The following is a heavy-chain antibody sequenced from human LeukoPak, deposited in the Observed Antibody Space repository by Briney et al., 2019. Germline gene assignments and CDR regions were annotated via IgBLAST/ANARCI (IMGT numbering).Heavy chain of an antibody. CDR3: ARVLSVAGSYGMDV. J-gene: IGHJ6*02. D-gene: IGHD6-19*01. CDR2: ISAYNGNT. V-gene: IGHV1-18*01. CDR1: GYTFTSYG. Sequence: ASVKVSCKASGYTFTSYGISWARQAPGQGLEWMGWISAYNGNTNYAQKLQGRVTMTTDTSTSTAYMELRSLRSDDTAVYYCARVLSVAGSYGMDVWGQGTTVTVSS.